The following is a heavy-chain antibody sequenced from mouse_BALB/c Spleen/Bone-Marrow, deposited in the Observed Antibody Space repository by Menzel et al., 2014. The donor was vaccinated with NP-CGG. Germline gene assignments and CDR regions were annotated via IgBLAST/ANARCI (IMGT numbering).Heavy chain of an antibody. J-gene: IGHJ2*01. CDR3: AREVLRDYFDY. CDR1: GFAFSSYD. Sequence: EVMLVESGGDLVKPGGSLKLSCVASGFAFSSYDMSWVRQTPEKRLEWVAYISSGGGSTYYPDTVMGRFTISRDNAKNTLYLQMSSLKSEDTAMYYCAREVLRDYFDYWGQGTTLTVSS. CDR2: ISSGGGST. D-gene: IGHD1-1*01. V-gene: IGHV5-12-1*01.